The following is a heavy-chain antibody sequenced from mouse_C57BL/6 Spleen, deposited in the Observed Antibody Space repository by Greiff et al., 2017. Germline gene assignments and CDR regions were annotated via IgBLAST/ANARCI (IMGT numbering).Heavy chain of an antibody. CDR2: ISSGSSTI. Sequence: EVMLVESGGGLVKPGGSLKLSCAASGFTFSDYGMHWVRQAPEKGLEWVAYISSGSSTIYYADTVKGRFTISRDNAKNTLFLQMTSLRSEDTAMYYCARGVLHYYAMDYWGQGTSVTVSS. V-gene: IGHV5-17*01. CDR1: GFTFSDYG. J-gene: IGHJ4*01. CDR3: ARGVLHYYAMDY.